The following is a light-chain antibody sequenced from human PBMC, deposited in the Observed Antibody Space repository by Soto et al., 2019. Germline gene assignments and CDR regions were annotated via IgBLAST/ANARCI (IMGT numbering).Light chain of an antibody. CDR1: QSVSIY. Sequence: EIVLTQSPATLSLSPGETATLSCRASQSVSIYLAWYQQKPGQAPRLLIYDASNRAAGIPARFSGSGSGTDFTLTISSLEPEDFAVYYCQQRSNWPRVTCGRGTKVDIK. CDR3: QQRSNWPRVT. CDR2: DAS. J-gene: IGKJ3*01. V-gene: IGKV3-11*01.